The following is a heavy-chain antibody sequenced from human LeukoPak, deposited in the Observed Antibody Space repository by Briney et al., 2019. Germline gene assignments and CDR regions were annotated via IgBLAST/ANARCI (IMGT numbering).Heavy chain of an antibody. Sequence: ASVKVSCKASGFTFTSSAMQWVRQARGQRLEWIGWIVVGSGNTNYAQKFQERFTITRDMSTSTAYMELSSLRSEDTAVYYCAADGRGRASGSYYINDAFDIWGQGTMVTVSS. CDR3: AADGRGRASGSYYINDAFDI. CDR2: IVVGSGNT. CDR1: GFTFTSSA. D-gene: IGHD3-10*01. J-gene: IGHJ3*02. V-gene: IGHV1-58*02.